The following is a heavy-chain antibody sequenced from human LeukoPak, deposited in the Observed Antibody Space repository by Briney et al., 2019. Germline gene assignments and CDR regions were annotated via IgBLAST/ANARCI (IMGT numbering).Heavy chain of an antibody. D-gene: IGHD6-13*01. CDR3: ARDGRGAAAADDPLDI. CDR2: IYYSGST. CDR1: GGSISGSSYY. Sequence: PSETLSLTCTVSGGSISGSSYYWGWIRQPPGKGLEWIGSIYYSGSTYYNPSLKSRVTISVDTSKNQFSLKLNSVTATDTAVYYCARDGRGAAAADDPLDIWGQGTTVTVSS. J-gene: IGHJ3*02. V-gene: IGHV4-39*02.